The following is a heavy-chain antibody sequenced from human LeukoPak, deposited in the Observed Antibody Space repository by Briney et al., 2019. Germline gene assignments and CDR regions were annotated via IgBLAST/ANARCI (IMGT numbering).Heavy chain of an antibody. D-gene: IGHD6-19*01. CDR3: ARTRYSSGWSPTYGMDV. V-gene: IGHV4-59*01. Sequence: PSETLSLTCTVSGGSISSYYWIWIRQPPGKGLEWIGYIYYSGSTNYNPSLKSRVTISVDTSKNQFSLKLSSVTAADTAVYYCARTRYSSGWSPTYGMDVWGQGTTVTVSS. CDR2: IYYSGST. J-gene: IGHJ6*02. CDR1: GGSISSYY.